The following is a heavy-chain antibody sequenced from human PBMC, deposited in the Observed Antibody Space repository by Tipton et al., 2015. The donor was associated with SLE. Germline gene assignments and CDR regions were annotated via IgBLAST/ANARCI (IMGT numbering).Heavy chain of an antibody. Sequence: GLVKPSETLSLTCGVSGGSFSGNYWNWIRQSPGKGLEWIGEISLSGKTNYNPSLESRVTISIDTSEKQISLKITSVTAADTAVYFCARSQHRTEISFDYWGQGALVTVSS. CDR2: ISLSGKT. V-gene: IGHV4-34*01. CDR1: GGSFSGNY. D-gene: IGHD1-14*01. J-gene: IGHJ4*02. CDR3: ARSQHRTEISFDY.